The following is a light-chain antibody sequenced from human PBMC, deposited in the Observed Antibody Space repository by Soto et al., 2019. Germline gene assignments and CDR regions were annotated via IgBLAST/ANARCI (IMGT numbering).Light chain of an antibody. J-gene: IGKJ5*01. V-gene: IGKV3-11*01. CDR2: DAS. CDR1: QSVSSY. Sequence: EIVLTQSPATLSLSPGERATLSCRASQSVSSYLAWYQQKPGQAPRLLIYDASNRATGIPARFSGSGSGTDFTLTISSLEPEDFGVDYCQQRSNWPITFGQGTRLEIK. CDR3: QQRSNWPIT.